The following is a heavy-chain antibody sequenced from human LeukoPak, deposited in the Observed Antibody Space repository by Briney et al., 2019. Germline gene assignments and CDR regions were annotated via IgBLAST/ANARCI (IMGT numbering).Heavy chain of an antibody. CDR1: GFTVSSNY. V-gene: IGHV3-66*01. Sequence: PGGSLRLSCAASGFTVSSNYMSWVRQAPGKGLEWVSVIYSGGSTYYADSVKGRFTISRDNSKNTLYLQMNSLRAEDTAVYYCARDIVGATGDAFDIWGQGTMVTVSS. CDR2: IYSGGST. D-gene: IGHD1-26*01. CDR3: ARDIVGATGDAFDI. J-gene: IGHJ3*02.